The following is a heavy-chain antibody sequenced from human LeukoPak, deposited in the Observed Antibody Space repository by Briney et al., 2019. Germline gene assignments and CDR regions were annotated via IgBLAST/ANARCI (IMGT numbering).Heavy chain of an antibody. CDR3: ARHRGFGDYYYYGMDV. V-gene: IGHV4-59*08. Sequence: SETLSLTCTVSGGSISSYYWSWIRQPPGKGLEWIGYIYYSGSTNYNPPLKSRVTISVDTSKNQFSLKLSSVPAADTAVYYCARHRGFGDYYYYGMDVWGQGTTVTVSS. D-gene: IGHD3-22*01. J-gene: IGHJ6*02. CDR2: IYYSGST. CDR1: GGSISSYY.